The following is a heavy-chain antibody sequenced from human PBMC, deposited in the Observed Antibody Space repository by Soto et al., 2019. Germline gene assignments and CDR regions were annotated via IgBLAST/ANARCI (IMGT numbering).Heavy chain of an antibody. V-gene: IGHV5-10-1*01. D-gene: IGHD3-9*01. J-gene: IGHJ4*02. CDR3: ARFRVLTGYYKGEDFDY. CDR2: IDPSDSYT. Sequence: LKISCKGSGYSFTSYWISWVRQMPGKGLEWMGRIDPSDSYTNYSPSFQGHVTISADKSISTAYLQWSSLKASDTAMYYCARFRVLTGYYKGEDFDYWGQGTLVTVSS. CDR1: GYSFTSYW.